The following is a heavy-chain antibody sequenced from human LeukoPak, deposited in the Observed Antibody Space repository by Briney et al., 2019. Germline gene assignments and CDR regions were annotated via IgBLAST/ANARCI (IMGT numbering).Heavy chain of an antibody. V-gene: IGHV1-2*02. Sequence: ASVKVSCKSSVYTFTDYYLHWVRQPPGQGLEWMGWINPNSGGTEYSQKFQGRVTMTRDTSLNTAYMELRRLTSDDTAVFYCVRDHCTRSDCYEDYYYGMDVWGQGTAVTVSS. D-gene: IGHD2-21*01. J-gene: IGHJ6*02. CDR3: VRDHCTRSDCYEDYYYGMDV. CDR2: INPNSGGT. CDR1: VYTFTDYY.